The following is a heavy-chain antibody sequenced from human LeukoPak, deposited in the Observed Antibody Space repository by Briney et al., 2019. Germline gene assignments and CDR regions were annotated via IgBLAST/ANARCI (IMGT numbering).Heavy chain of an antibody. V-gene: IGHV3-74*01. Sequence: GGSLRLSCAASGFTFSNCWMHWVRQAPGKGLEWVSRIQSDGRTTSYADSVKGRFTISRDNAKNTLYLQMNSLRAEDTAVYYCARDMYYYNSSAFYHYYYGMDVWGQGTTVTVS. CDR3: ARDMYYYNSSAFYHYYYGMDV. J-gene: IGHJ6*02. D-gene: IGHD3-22*01. CDR1: GFTFSNCW. CDR2: IQSDGRTT.